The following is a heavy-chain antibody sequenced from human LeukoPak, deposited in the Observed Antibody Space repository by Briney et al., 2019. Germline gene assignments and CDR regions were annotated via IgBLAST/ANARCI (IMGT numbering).Heavy chain of an antibody. V-gene: IGHV3-23*01. Sequence: GGSLRLSCAASGFIFSNYVMSWARQAPGQGLEWVSVISGSAGSTYYADSVKGRFTISIDNSKNTLYLQMKSLRADDTAVYYCAKGRGSYSSSREVRYYYYAMDVWGQGTTVTVSS. CDR2: ISGSAGST. CDR3: AKGRGSYSSSREVRYYYYAMDV. CDR1: GFIFSNYV. J-gene: IGHJ6*02. D-gene: IGHD6-13*01.